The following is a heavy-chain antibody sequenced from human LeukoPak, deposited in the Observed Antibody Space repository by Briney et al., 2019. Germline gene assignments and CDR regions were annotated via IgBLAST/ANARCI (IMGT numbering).Heavy chain of an antibody. J-gene: IGHJ1*01. CDR2: IKQDGSEK. Sequence: PGGSLRLSCAASKFAFSSYAMSWVRQAPGKGLEWVANIKQDGSEKYYVDSVKGRFTISRDNAKNSLYLQMNSLRAEDTAVYYCARDRAYYDFWSGGQYFQHWGQGTLVTVSS. CDR3: ARDRAYYDFWSGGQYFQH. CDR1: KFAFSSYA. V-gene: IGHV3-7*01. D-gene: IGHD3-3*01.